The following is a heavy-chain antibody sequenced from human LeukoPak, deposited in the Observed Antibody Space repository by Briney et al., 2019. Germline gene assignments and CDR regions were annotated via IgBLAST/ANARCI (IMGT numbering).Heavy chain of an antibody. D-gene: IGHD3-10*01. CDR2: ISSNGGST. CDR1: GFTFSSYA. J-gene: IGHJ5*02. Sequence: GGSLRLSCSASGFTFSSYAMHWVRQAPGKGLGYVSAISSNGGSTYYADSVKGRFTISRDNSKNTLYLQMSSLRAEDTAVYYCVKARTGSGSSAFDPWGQGTLVTVSS. CDR3: VKARTGSGSSAFDP. V-gene: IGHV3-64D*06.